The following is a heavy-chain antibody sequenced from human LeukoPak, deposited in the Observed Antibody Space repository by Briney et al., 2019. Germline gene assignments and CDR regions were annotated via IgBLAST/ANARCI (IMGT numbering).Heavy chain of an antibody. CDR2: TYFRSKWYY. J-gene: IGHJ4*02. CDR1: GDSVSSDSAA. CDR3: ARGGNYAFDY. D-gene: IGHD1-7*01. Sequence: SQTLSLTFAISGDSVSSDSAAWNWIRQSPSRGLEWLARTYFRSKWYYDYALAVKGRITINPDTSRNQFSLQLNSVTPEDTAVYYCARGGNYAFDYWGQGTLVTVSS. V-gene: IGHV6-1*01.